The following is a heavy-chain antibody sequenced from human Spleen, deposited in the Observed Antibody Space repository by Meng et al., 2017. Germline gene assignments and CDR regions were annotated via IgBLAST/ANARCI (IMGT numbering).Heavy chain of an antibody. Sequence: ASVKVSCKPSGYTFNAYYIRWVRQAPGQGLEWMGRINPHTGGTNYAQKLQGRVTMTRDSSTSTVYMELSGLTSDDTAVYYCARANDILTGCYAFDYWGQGTLVTVSS. V-gene: IGHV1-2*02. D-gene: IGHD3-9*01. CDR3: ARANDILTGCYAFDY. CDR1: GYTFNAYY. J-gene: IGHJ4*02. CDR2: INPHTGGT.